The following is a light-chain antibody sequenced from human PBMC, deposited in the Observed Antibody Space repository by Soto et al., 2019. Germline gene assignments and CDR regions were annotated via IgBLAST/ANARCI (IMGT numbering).Light chain of an antibody. V-gene: IGLV2-23*01. CDR2: EGD. CDR1: SSDIGSYNL. J-gene: IGLJ2*01. CDR3: CSYAGSSLMV. Sequence: QSALTQPASVSGSPGQSITIFCTGTSSDIGSYNLVSWYQQHPGKAPKLMIYEGDKRPSGVSNRFSASKSGNTASLTISGLQTEDEADYYGCSYAGSSLMVFGGGTKLTVL.